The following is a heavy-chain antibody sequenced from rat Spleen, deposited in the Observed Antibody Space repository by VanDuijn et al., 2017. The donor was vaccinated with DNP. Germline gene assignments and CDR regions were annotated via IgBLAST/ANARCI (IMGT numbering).Heavy chain of an antibody. V-gene: IGHV5-27*01. D-gene: IGHD1-12*01. Sequence: EVQLVESGGGLVQPGRSLKLSCAASGFTFSNYYMAWVRQAPTKGLEWVAYISTGGGSTYYRDSVKGRFTISRDIAKSTLYLQMDSLRSEDTATYYCARHRTIMPFYYAMDAWGQGASVTVSS. CDR2: ISTGGGST. J-gene: IGHJ4*01. CDR3: ARHRTIMPFYYAMDA. CDR1: GFTFSNYY.